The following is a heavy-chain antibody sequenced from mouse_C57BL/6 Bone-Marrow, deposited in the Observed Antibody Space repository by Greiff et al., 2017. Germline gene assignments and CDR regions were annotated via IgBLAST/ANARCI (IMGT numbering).Heavy chain of an antibody. CDR1: GYAFSSSW. D-gene: IGHD1-1*01. V-gene: IGHV1-82*01. Sequence: VQLQQSGPELVKPGASVKISCKASGYAFSSSWMNWVKQRPGKGLEWIGRIYPGDGDTNYNGKFKGKATLTADKASSTAYMQLSSLTSEDSAVYFCAVITTVGLYFDYWGQGTTLTVSS. J-gene: IGHJ2*01. CDR2: IYPGDGDT. CDR3: AVITTVGLYFDY.